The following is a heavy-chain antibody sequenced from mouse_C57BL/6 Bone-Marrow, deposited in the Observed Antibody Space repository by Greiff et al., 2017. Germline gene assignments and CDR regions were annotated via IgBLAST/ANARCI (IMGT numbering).Heavy chain of an antibody. CDR2: IYPRSGNT. CDR1: GYTFTSYG. J-gene: IGHJ1*03. V-gene: IGHV1-81*01. Sequence: QVQLQQSGAELARPGASVKLSCKASGYTFTSYGISWVKQRTGQGLEWIGEIYPRSGNTYYNEKFKGKATLTVDKSSSTAYMELRSLTSEDSAVYFCAREGNYYGSLWYFDVWGTGTTVTVSS. D-gene: IGHD1-1*01. CDR3: AREGNYYGSLWYFDV.